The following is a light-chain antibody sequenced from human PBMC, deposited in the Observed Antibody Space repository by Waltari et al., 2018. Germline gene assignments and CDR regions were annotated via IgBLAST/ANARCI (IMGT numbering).Light chain of an antibody. CDR2: DVS. CDR1: SSDIGGYNY. Sequence: QSALTQPASVSGSPGQSITISCTGTSSDIGGYNYVSWYQQHPGKAPKLMIYDVSKRPSGVSNRFSCSKSGNAVSLTIAGLHTVDAADYYCSAYASSSSRVFGTVTKVTVL. V-gene: IGLV2-14*01. J-gene: IGLJ1*01. CDR3: SAYASSSSRV.